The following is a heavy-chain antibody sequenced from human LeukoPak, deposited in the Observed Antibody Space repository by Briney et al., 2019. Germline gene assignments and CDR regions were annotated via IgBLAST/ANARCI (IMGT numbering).Heavy chain of an antibody. V-gene: IGHV3-23*01. D-gene: IGHD1-26*01. CDR2: ISGSGGST. Sequence: GGSLRLSCAASGFTFSSYAMRWVRQAPGKGLEWVSDISGSGGSTYYADSVKGRFTISRDNSKNTLYLQMNSLRAEDTAVYYCAKGASGSYHTPYDYWGQGTLVTVSS. J-gene: IGHJ4*02. CDR3: AKGASGSYHTPYDY. CDR1: GFTFSSYA.